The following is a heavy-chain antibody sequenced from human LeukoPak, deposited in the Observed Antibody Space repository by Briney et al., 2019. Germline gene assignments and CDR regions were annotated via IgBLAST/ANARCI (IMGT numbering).Heavy chain of an antibody. CDR3: ATSYPKYNWFDP. D-gene: IGHD2-2*02. V-gene: IGHV1-69*13. J-gene: IGHJ5*02. Sequence: SVKVSCKASGGTFSSYAISWVRQAPGQGLEWMGGIIPIFGTANYAQKFQGRVTITADESTSTAYMELSSLRSEDTAVYYCATSYPKYNWFDPWGQGTLVTVSS. CDR1: GGTFSSYA. CDR2: IIPIFGTA.